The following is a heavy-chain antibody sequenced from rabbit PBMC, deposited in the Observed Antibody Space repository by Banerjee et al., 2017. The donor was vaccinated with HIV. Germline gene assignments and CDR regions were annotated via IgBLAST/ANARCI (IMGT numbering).Heavy chain of an antibody. CDR1: GFTLSSYW. V-gene: IGHV1S40*01. Sequence: QSLEESGGDLVKPGASLTLTCTASGFTLSSYWMYWVRQAPGKRLEWIGCIDGIGSGSTYYATWAKGRFTISKTSSTTVTLQMTSLTAADTATYFCAREQYAGYAGYGLWGPGTLVTVS. CDR3: AREQYAGYAGYGL. CDR2: IDGIGSGST. J-gene: IGHJ3*01. D-gene: IGHD7-1*01.